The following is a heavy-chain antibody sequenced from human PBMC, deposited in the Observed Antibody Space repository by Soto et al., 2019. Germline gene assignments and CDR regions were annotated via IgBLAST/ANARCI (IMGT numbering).Heavy chain of an antibody. CDR3: ARVNCISTSCYVGRWFDP. Sequence: QVQLQESGPGLVKPSQTLSLTCTVSGGSISSGGYYWSWIRQHPGKGLEWIGYIYYSGSTYYNPSLKSRVTISVDTSKNQFSLKLSSVTAADTAVYYCARVNCISTSCYVGRWFDPWGQGTLVTVSS. CDR2: IYYSGST. J-gene: IGHJ5*02. V-gene: IGHV4-31*03. CDR1: GGSISSGGYY. D-gene: IGHD2-2*01.